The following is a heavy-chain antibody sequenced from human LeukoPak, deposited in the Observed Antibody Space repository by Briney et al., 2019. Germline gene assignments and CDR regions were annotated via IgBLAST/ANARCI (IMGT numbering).Heavy chain of an antibody. Sequence: ASVKVSCKASGYTFTSYDINWVRQATGQGLEWMGWMNPNSGNTGYAQKFQGRVTMTRNTSISTAYMELSSLRSEDTAVYYCARERSSSSVWYYYYYMDVWGKGTTVTVSS. V-gene: IGHV1-8*01. CDR2: MNPNSGNT. CDR1: GYTFTSYD. J-gene: IGHJ6*03. D-gene: IGHD6-6*01. CDR3: ARERSSSSVWYYYYYMDV.